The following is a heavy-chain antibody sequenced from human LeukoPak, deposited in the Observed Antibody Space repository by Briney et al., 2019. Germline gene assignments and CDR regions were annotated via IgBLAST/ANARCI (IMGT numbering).Heavy chain of an antibody. CDR3: ARGGHIVVVTANYWYFDL. V-gene: IGHV4-34*01. J-gene: IGHJ2*01. CDR1: GGSFSGYY. Sequence: SETLSLTCAVYGGSFSGYYWSWIRQPPGKGLEWIGEINHSGSTNYNPSLKSRVTISVDTSKKQFSLKLSSVPAADTAVYYCARGGHIVVVTANYWYFDLWGRGTLVTVSS. CDR2: INHSGST. D-gene: IGHD2-21*02.